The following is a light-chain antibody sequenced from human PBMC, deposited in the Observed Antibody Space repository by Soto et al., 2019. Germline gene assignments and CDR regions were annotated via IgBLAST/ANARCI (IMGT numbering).Light chain of an antibody. CDR1: QSVRKN. J-gene: IGKJ1*01. V-gene: IGKV3-15*01. CDR3: QQYGSSGT. Sequence: EIVMTQSPATLSVSPGERATLSCRASQSVRKNLAWYQHKPGQVPRLLIYDASNRATGVPVRFSGSGSETEFTLTISSLQSEDFAVYYCQQYGSSGTFGQGTKVEIK. CDR2: DAS.